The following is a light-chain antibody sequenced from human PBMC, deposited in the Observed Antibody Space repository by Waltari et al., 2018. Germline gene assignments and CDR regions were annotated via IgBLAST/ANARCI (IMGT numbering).Light chain of an antibody. Sequence: YELAQPPSVSVSPGQTASISCSGDTLVVQYASWYQLKPGQSPVLVIYRETMRPSGIPERCSGSNSGNTATLTISATQPLDEADYFCQAGDGSTVVFGGGTKLTVL. CDR3: QAGDGSTVV. CDR2: RET. J-gene: IGLJ2*01. CDR1: TLVVQY. V-gene: IGLV3-1*01.